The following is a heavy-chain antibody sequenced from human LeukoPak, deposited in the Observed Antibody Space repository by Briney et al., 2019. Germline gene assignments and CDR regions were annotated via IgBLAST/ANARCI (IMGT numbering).Heavy chain of an antibody. J-gene: IGHJ4*02. D-gene: IGHD1-14*01. Sequence: GSLTLSCATSGFTFTSYWMHWVRQAAGKGLVWLARVDHGGSGTNYADSVKGRFTISRDNAKSTVYLQMNSLRVEDTAVYYCITDLGWGQGTLVTVSS. CDR3: ITDLG. CDR2: VDHGGSGT. CDR1: GFTFTSYW. V-gene: IGHV3-74*01.